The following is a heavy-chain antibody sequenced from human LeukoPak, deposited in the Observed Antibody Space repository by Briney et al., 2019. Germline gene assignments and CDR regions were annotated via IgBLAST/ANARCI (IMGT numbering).Heavy chain of an antibody. D-gene: IGHD3-22*01. V-gene: IGHV4-59*01. Sequence: SETLSLTCTVSGGSISSYYWSWLRQPPGKGLEWIGCIHYSGSTNYNPSLKSRVTISVDTSKNQSSLKLSSVTAADTAVYYCARVRDRSSYFYDLDYWGQGTLVTVSS. CDR3: ARVRDRSSYFYDLDY. J-gene: IGHJ4*02. CDR1: GGSISSYY. CDR2: IHYSGST.